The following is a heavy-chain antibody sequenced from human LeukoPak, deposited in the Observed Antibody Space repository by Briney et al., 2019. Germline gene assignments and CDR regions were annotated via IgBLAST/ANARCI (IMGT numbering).Heavy chain of an antibody. J-gene: IGHJ4*02. V-gene: IGHV1-69*01. CDR1: GGTFSSYA. D-gene: IGHD3-22*01. CDR3: ARDPRGEDSSGIFDY. CDR2: IIPIFGTA. Sequence: SVKVSCKASGGTFSSYAISWVRQAPGQGLEWMGGIIPIFGTANFAQKFQGRVTITADESTSTAYMELSSLRSEDTAVYYCARDPRGEDSSGIFDYWGQGTLVTVSS.